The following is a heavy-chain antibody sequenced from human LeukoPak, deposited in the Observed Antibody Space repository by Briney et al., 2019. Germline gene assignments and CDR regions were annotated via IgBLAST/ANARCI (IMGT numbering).Heavy chain of an antibody. CDR1: GFTFSSYN. J-gene: IGHJ6*04. Sequence: PGGSLRLSCAASGFTFSSYNMNWVRQAPGKGLEWVSSISSSSSYIYYADPVKGRFTISRDNAKNSLYLQMNSLRAEDTAVYYCAELGITMIGGVWGKGTTVTISS. V-gene: IGHV3-21*01. CDR3: AELGITMIGGV. CDR2: ISSSSSYI. D-gene: IGHD3-10*02.